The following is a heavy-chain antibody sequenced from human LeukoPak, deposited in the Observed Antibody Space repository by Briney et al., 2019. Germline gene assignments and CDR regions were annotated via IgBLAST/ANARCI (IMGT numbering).Heavy chain of an antibody. CDR1: GFTFSSYS. Sequence: GGSPRLSCAASGFTFSSYSMNWVRQAPGKGLEWVSSISSSSSYIYYADSVKGRFTISGDNAKNSLYLQMNSLRAEDTAVYYCARDLRSTAMVEDGYYYYYYMDVWGKGTTVTVSS. V-gene: IGHV3-21*01. CDR2: ISSSSSYI. CDR3: ARDLRSTAMVEDGYYYYYYMDV. D-gene: IGHD5-18*01. J-gene: IGHJ6*03.